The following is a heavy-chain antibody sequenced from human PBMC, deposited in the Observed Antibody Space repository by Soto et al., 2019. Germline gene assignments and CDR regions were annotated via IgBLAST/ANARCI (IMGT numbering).Heavy chain of an antibody. CDR3: ARRTHSSGCDY. CDR2: ISAYNGNT. CDR1: GYTFTSYV. J-gene: IGHJ4*02. Sequence: ASLKVSCKSSGYTFTSYVMSWVRQAPGQGLEWMGWISAYNGNTNYAQKLQGRVTMTTDTSTSTAYMELRSLRSDDTAVYYCARRTHSSGCDYWGQGTLVTVSS. V-gene: IGHV1-18*01. D-gene: IGHD6-19*01.